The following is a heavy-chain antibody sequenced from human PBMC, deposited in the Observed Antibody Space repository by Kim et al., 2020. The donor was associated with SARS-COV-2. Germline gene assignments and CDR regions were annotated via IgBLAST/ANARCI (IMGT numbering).Heavy chain of an antibody. V-gene: IGHV3-7*03. CDR3: ARDPHRGGDYDY. Sequence: YYLDSVEGRFTISRDNAKNSLFLQMNSLRAEDTAVYYCARDPHRGGDYDYWGQGTLVTVSS. J-gene: IGHJ4*02. D-gene: IGHD4-17*01.